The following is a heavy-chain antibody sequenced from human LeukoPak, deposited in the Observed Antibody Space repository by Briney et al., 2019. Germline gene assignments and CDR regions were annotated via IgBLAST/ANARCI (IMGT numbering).Heavy chain of an antibody. CDR1: GFTFSTYS. D-gene: IGHD6-13*01. V-gene: IGHV3-7*01. Sequence: GGSLRLSCAASGFTFSTYSMSWVRQAPGKGLEWVANIKQDGSEKYYVDSVKGRFTISRDNAENSLYLQMNSLRAEDTAVYYCARAAIAAARIYYYMDVWGKGTTVTVSS. CDR3: ARAAIAAARIYYYMDV. CDR2: IKQDGSEK. J-gene: IGHJ6*03.